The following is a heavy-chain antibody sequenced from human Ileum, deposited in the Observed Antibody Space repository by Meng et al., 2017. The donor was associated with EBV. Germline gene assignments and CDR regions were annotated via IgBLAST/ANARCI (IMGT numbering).Heavy chain of an antibody. Sequence: VQRVQAVVEVKMPGALVKVSCKASGYTFTSYGINWVRPATGQGLEWMGWISAFNGNTDYAQKFQGRVTMTTDTSTTTTYMELRSLRSDDTAVYYCARVVEGATSWLDRWGQGTLVTVSS. J-gene: IGHJ5*02. CDR3: ARVVEGATSWLDR. V-gene: IGHV1-18*01. CDR1: GYTFTSYG. D-gene: IGHD1-26*01. CDR2: ISAFNGNT.